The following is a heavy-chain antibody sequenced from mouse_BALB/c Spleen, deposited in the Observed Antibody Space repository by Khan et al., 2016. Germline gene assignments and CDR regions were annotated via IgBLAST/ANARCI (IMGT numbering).Heavy chain of an antibody. CDR3: ARVLCYDPGVFAY. CDR1: GFSLTGYG. D-gene: IGHD2-4*01. J-gene: IGHJ3*01. CDR2: IWGDGST. V-gene: IGHV2-6-7*01. Sequence: QVQLKESGPGLVAPSQSLSITCTVSGFSLTGYGVNWVRQPPGKGLEWLGMIWGDGSTDYNSAFKSRLSISKDNSKSQVFFKMNSLQTDDTARYNCARVLCYDPGVFAYWGQGTLVTVSA.